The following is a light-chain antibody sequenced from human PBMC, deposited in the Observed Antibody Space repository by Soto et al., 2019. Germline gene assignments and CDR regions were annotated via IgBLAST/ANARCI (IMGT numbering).Light chain of an antibody. Sequence: IVMTQSPATLSVSPGEGVTLSCRASQSVRSHLAWYQQKPGQPPRLLIYGASTRATGIPARFSGSGFGTEFTLTISSLPSEDFAVYYCQQYKNWPLFGQGTRLEIK. CDR1: QSVRSH. CDR2: GAS. J-gene: IGKJ5*01. CDR3: QQYKNWPL. V-gene: IGKV3-15*01.